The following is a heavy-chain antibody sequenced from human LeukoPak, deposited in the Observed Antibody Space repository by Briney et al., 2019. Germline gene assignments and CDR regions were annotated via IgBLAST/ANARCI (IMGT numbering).Heavy chain of an antibody. J-gene: IGHJ4*02. CDR2: IYPGDSDT. Sequence: GESLKISCRGSGYSFTSYWIGWVRQMPGKGLEWMGIIYPGDSDTRYSPSFQGQVTISADKSISTAYLQWSSLKASDTAMYYCASQVYYGSGSYPTFDYWGQGTLVTVSS. V-gene: IGHV5-51*01. CDR1: GYSFTSYW. CDR3: ASQVYYGSGSYPTFDY. D-gene: IGHD3-10*01.